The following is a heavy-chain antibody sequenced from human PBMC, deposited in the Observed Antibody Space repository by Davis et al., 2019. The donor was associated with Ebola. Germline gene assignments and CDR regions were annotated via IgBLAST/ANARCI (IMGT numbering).Heavy chain of an antibody. CDR3: ARRVDYYDSSGYWPSFDY. D-gene: IGHD3-22*01. CDR1: GGTFSSYA. V-gene: IGHV1-69*13. J-gene: IGHJ4*02. CDR2: IIPIFGTA. Sequence: SVKVSCKASGGTFSSYAISWVRQAPGQGLEWMGGIIPIFGTANYAQKFQGRVTITADESTSTAYMELSSLRSEDTAVYYCARRVDYYDSSGYWPSFDYWGQGTLVTVSS.